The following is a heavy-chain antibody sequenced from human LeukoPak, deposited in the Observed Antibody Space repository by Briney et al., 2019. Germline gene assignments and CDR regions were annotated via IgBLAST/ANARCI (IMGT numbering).Heavy chain of an antibody. CDR2: ISSSGSTI. Sequence: PGGSLRLSCAASGFTFSSYEMNWVRQAPGKGLEWVSYISSSGSTIYYADSVKGRFTISRDNAKNSLYLQMNSLRAEDTAVYYCARIGDGSGSYYPGHFDYWGQGTLVTVSS. J-gene: IGHJ4*02. CDR3: ARIGDGSGSYYPGHFDY. V-gene: IGHV3-48*03. CDR1: GFTFSSYE. D-gene: IGHD3-10*01.